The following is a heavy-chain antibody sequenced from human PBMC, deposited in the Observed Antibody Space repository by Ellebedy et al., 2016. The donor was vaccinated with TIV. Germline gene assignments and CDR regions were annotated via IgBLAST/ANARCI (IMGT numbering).Heavy chain of an antibody. J-gene: IGHJ5*02. CDR3: ARRFSSLRFGVFDP. CDR2: IYPHDSDT. Sequence: PGGSLRLSCKGSGYSFTTYWIAWARQMPGKGLEWMGIIYPHDSDTRYSPSFQGQVTISADKSITTAYLQWSSLKASDTAMYYCARRFSSLRFGVFDPWGQGTLVTVSS. D-gene: IGHD5/OR15-5a*01. CDR1: GYSFTTYW. V-gene: IGHV5-51*01.